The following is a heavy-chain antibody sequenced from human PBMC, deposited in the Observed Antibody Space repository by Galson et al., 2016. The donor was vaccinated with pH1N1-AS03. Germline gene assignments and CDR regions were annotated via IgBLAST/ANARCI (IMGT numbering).Heavy chain of an antibody. CDR2: INEDGSTT. D-gene: IGHD1-26*01. V-gene: IGHV3-74*01. J-gene: IGHJ4*02. CDR3: VREQGGSDDY. CDR1: GFSVSSDY. Sequence: SLRLSCAASGFSVSSDYMSWVRQAPGKGLEWVSHINEDGSTTRYTDSVKGRFTISRDNAKNTLYLQMNSLRAEDTAVYFCVREQGGSDDYWGQGTLVTVSS.